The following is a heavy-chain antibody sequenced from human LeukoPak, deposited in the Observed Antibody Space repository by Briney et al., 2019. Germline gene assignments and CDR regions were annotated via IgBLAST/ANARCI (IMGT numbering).Heavy chain of an antibody. D-gene: IGHD7-27*01. CDR1: GFIVGNNY. V-gene: IGHV3-66*01. Sequence: GGSLRISCAASGFIVGNNYMSWARQAPGKGLEWVSIISSRGATYYTDSVKGRFTISRDNSQNTLYLQMNSLRAEDTAVYYCATRGRTGYYYGMDVWGPGTTVTVSS. CDR3: ATRGRTGYYYGMDV. J-gene: IGHJ6*02. CDR2: ISSRGAT.